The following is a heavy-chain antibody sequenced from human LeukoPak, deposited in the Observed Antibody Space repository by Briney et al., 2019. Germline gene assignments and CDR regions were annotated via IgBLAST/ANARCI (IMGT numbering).Heavy chain of an antibody. V-gene: IGHV5-51*01. D-gene: IGHD2-2*01. J-gene: IGHJ6*03. CDR1: GYSFTSYW. Sequence: GESLKISCKGSGYSFTSYWIGWVRQMPGKGLEWMGIIYPGDSDTRYSPSFQGQVTISADKSISTAYLQWSSLKASDTAMYYCARQAVVVPASGSGYYYYMDVWGKGTTVTVSS. CDR3: ARQAVVVPASGSGYYYYMDV. CDR2: IYPGDSDT.